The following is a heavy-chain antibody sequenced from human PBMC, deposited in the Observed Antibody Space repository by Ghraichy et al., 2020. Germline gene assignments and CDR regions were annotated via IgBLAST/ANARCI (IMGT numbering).Heavy chain of an antibody. Sequence: GGSLRLSCAASGFTFKNHWMNWVRQAPGKALEWVAITKQDGSETHYVDSVKGRFTITRDNAQNSLYLQMKFLRAEDTAVYYCARGGGWLSDRWGQGTLVTVSS. CDR2: TKQDGSET. D-gene: IGHD6-19*01. CDR1: GFTFKNHW. V-gene: IGHV3-7*03. CDR3: ARGGGWLSDR. J-gene: IGHJ5*02.